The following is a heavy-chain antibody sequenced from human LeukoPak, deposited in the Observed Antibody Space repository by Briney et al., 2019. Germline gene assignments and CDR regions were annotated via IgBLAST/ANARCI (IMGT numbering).Heavy chain of an antibody. J-gene: IGHJ3*02. CDR1: GDSISSPHW. V-gene: IGHV4-4*02. D-gene: IGHD2/OR15-2a*01. Sequence: SETLSLTCDVSGDSISSPHWWTWVRQPPGKGLEWIGEIYESGSTNYNPSLRSRVTISRDKSKNQFSLKLNSVTAADTAMYYCARGHNENFYKAAFDTWDQGAKVTVSS. CDR3: ARGHNENFYKAAFDT. CDR2: IYESGST.